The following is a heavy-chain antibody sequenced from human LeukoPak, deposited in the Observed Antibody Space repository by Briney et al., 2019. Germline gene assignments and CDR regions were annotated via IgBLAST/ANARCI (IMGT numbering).Heavy chain of an antibody. D-gene: IGHD3-22*01. Sequence: GASVKVSCKASGGTFSNYAISWVRQAPGQGLEWMGRIIPIIGLVNYPQRFQGRVTITADRSTSTAYMELSSLRSEDTAVYYCARDYDSSGYYFDYWGQGTLVTVSS. CDR2: IIPIIGLV. J-gene: IGHJ4*02. CDR1: GGTFSNYA. CDR3: ARDYDSSGYYFDY. V-gene: IGHV1-69*04.